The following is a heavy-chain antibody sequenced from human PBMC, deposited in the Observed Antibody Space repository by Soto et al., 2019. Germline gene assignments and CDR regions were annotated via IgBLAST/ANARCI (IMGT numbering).Heavy chain of an antibody. J-gene: IGHJ4*01. Sequence: GGSLRLSCAASGFTFSDYYMSWIRQAPGKGLEWVGRVKSKNDGGTTDFAAPVKGRFAISRDDSKNMVYLEMNSLQTEDTAIYYCTTDSYINSIIARFDYWGHGTLVTVSS. V-gene: IGHV3-15*01. CDR2: VKSKNDGGTT. CDR1: GFTFSDYY. D-gene: IGHD2-21*01. CDR3: TTDSYINSIIARFDY.